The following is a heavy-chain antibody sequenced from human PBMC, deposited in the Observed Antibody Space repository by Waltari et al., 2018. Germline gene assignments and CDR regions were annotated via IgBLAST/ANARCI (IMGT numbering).Heavy chain of an antibody. CDR3: AREGESDYSIYANWFDP. V-gene: IGHV1-69*13. CDR2: NIPICGTA. CDR1: GGTFSSDA. J-gene: IGHJ5*02. D-gene: IGHD4-4*01. Sequence: QVQLVQSGAEVKKPGSSVKVSCKACGGTFSSDASSWVRQAPGQVLEVMGRNIPICGTANYAQKFEGRGTSTADKSTSTAYMELSSLGSEDTAVYYCAREGESDYSIYANWFDPWGQGTLVTVSS.